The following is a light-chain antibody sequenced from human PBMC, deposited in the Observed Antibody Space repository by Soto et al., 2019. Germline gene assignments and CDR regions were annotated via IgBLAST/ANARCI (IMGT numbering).Light chain of an antibody. V-gene: IGKV3-20*01. Sequence: EIVLTQSPGTLSLSPGERATLSCRASQSVSSSYLAWFQQKPGQAPRLVIYGASSRATGIPDRFSGSGSGADFTLTISRLEPEDFPVYYCQQYESSPLTFGQRPKVQIK. J-gene: IGKJ1*01. CDR2: GAS. CDR1: QSVSSSY. CDR3: QQYESSPLT.